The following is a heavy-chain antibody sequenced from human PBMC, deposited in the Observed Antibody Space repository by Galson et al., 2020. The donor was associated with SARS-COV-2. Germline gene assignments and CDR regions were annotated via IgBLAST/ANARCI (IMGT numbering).Heavy chain of an antibody. D-gene: IGHD2-15*01. CDR1: GYTLTELS. V-gene: IGHV1-24*01. CDR3: ATGPIALPGWFDP. J-gene: IGHJ5*02. Sequence: ASVKVSCKVSGYTLTELSMHWVRQAPGKGLEWMGGFDPEDGETIYAQQFQGRVTMTEDTSTDTAYMELSSLRSEDTAVYYCATGPIALPGWFDPWGQGTLVTVSS. CDR2: FDPEDGET.